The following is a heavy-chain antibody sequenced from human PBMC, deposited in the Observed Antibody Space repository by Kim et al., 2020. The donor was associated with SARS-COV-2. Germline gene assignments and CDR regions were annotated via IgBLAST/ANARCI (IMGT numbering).Heavy chain of an antibody. D-gene: IGHD3-3*01. J-gene: IGHJ6*02. V-gene: IGHV5-51*01. Sequence: GESLKISCKGSGYSFTSYWIGWVRQMPGKGLEWMGIIYPGDSDTRYSPSFQGQVTISADKSISTAYLQWSSLKASDTAMYYCARHPRSGPDFWGVGDYYYYGMDVWGQGTTVTVSS. CDR2: IYPGDSDT. CDR3: ARHPRSGPDFWGVGDYYYYGMDV. CDR1: GYSFTSYW.